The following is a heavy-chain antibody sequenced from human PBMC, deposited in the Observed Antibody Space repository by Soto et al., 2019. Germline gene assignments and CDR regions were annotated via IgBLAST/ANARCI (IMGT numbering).Heavy chain of an antibody. CDR1: GYSFTSYW. J-gene: IGHJ6*02. D-gene: IGHD6-13*01. CDR3: ARTAAAGKYYYGVDV. V-gene: IGHV5-51*01. CDR2: IYPGDSDT. Sequence: LGESLKISCKGSGYSFTSYWNGWVRQMPGKGLEWMGIIYPGDSDTRYSPSFQGQVTISADKSISTAYLQWSSLKASDTAMYYCARTAAAGKYYYGVDVWGQGTTVTVSS.